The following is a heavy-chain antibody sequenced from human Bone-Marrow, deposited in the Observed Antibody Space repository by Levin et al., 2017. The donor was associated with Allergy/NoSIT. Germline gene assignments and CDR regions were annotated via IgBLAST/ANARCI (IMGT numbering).Heavy chain of an antibody. V-gene: IGHV3-21*01. Sequence: LSLPCAASGFAFSDFSMNWVRLTPGKGLEWVSSISPYNNFIYYSDSVRGRFTISRDNAQNSLSLQMSSLRDDDTAVYFCAKNRPCTGGSCDDAFDVWGQGTAVTVSS. CDR2: ISPYNNFI. CDR1: GFAFSDFS. CDR3: AKNRPCTGGSCDDAFDV. J-gene: IGHJ3*01. D-gene: IGHD2-15*01.